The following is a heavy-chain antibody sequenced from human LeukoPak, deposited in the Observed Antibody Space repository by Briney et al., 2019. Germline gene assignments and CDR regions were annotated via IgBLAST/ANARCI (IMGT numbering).Heavy chain of an antibody. CDR1: GYTFTNYG. CDR3: ARGRDGYNPTADY. D-gene: IGHD5-12*01. V-gene: IGHV1-18*01. CDR2: ISAYNGNS. Sequence: GASVKVSCKASGYTFTNYGIRWVRPAPGQGLAWMGWISAYNGNSNYAQKVQGRVTLTTDASTSTAYMELRSLRSDDTAVHYCARGRDGYNPTADYWGQGTLVTVSS. J-gene: IGHJ4*02.